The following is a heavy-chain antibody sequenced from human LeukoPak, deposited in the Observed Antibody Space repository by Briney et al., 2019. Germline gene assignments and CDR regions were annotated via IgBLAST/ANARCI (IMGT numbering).Heavy chain of an antibody. J-gene: IGHJ4*02. V-gene: IGHV4-30-4*01. CDR1: GGSISSGDYY. D-gene: IGHD4-17*01. CDR2: IYYSGST. Sequence: SQTLSLTCTVSGGSISSGDYYWSWIRQPPGKGLEWIGYIYYSGSTYYNPSLKSRVTISVDTSKNQFSLKLSSVTAADTAVYYRARVGDYGDYPMDWGQGTLVTVSS. CDR3: ARVGDYGDYPMD.